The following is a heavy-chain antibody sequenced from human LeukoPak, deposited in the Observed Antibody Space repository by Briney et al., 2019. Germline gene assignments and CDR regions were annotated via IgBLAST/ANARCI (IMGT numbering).Heavy chain of an antibody. D-gene: IGHD3-22*01. V-gene: IGHV3-23*01. CDR3: AKDRSITMIVVVIGDAFDI. Sequence: GGSLRLSCAASGFPFSSHAMTWVRQSPGKGLEWVSAISGSGGSTYYADSVKGRFTISRDNSKNTLYLQMNSLRAEDTAVYYCAKDRSITMIVVVIGDAFDIWGQGTMVTVSS. CDR2: ISGSGGST. J-gene: IGHJ3*02. CDR1: GFPFSSHA.